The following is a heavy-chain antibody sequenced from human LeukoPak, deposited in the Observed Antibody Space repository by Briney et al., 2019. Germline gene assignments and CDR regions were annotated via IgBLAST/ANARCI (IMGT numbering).Heavy chain of an antibody. J-gene: IGHJ4*02. Sequence: LGGSLRLSCAASGFTFSSYAMSWVRQAPGKGLEWVSAISGSGGSTYYADSVKGRFTISRDNSKNTLYLQMNSLRAEDTAVYYCANLYVGHYYFDYWGQGTLVTVSS. D-gene: IGHD5/OR15-5a*01. CDR1: GFTFSSYA. V-gene: IGHV3-23*01. CDR3: ANLYVGHYYFDY. CDR2: ISGSGGST.